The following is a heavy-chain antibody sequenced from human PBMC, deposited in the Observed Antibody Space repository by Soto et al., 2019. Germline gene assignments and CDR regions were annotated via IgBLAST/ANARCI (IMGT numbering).Heavy chain of an antibody. CDR3: ASFSIPNTVPVDY. Sequence: GGSLRLSCAASGFTFSSYGMHWVRQAPGKGLEWVAVIWYDGSNKYYADPVKGRFTISRDNSKNTLYLQMNSLRAEDTAVYYCASFSIPNTVPVDYWGQGTLVTVSS. CDR1: GFTFSSYG. CDR2: IWYDGSNK. J-gene: IGHJ4*02. D-gene: IGHD4-17*01. V-gene: IGHV3-33*01.